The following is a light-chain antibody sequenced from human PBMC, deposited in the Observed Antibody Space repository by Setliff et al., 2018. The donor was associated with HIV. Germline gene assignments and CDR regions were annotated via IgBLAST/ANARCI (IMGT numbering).Light chain of an antibody. V-gene: IGLV2-14*01. CDR3: ISCTSRALYV. Sequence: QSALTQPASVSGSPGQSITISCSGTSSDVGGYNYVAWYQQHPGKAPKLMIYEVSYRPSGVSNRFSGSKSGNTASLTISGLQAEDEADYYCISCTSRALYVFGTGTKVTVL. CDR2: EVS. CDR1: SSDVGGYNY. J-gene: IGLJ1*01.